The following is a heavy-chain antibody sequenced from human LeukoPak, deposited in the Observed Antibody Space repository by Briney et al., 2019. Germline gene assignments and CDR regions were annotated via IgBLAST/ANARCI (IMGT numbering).Heavy chain of an antibody. CDR3: ARVGQGEWFFDL. CDR2: IKTDGSTI. V-gene: IGHV3-74*01. CDR1: GFPFSNYW. J-gene: IGHJ2*01. D-gene: IGHD1-26*01. Sequence: PGGSLRLSCAASGFPFSNYWMHWVRQAPGKGLVWVSRIKTDGSTITYADSVKGRFTISRDNAMNTLYLQMNSLGAEDTAVYYCARVGQGEWFFDLWGRGTLVTVSS.